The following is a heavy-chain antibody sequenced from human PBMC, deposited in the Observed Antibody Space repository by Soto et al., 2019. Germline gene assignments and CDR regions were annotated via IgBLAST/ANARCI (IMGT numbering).Heavy chain of an antibody. D-gene: IGHD3-3*01. CDR1: GGSISSSF. Sequence: SDTLSLTCSVSGGSISSSFWSWIRQPPGKGLEWIGYVYHTGRTSYNPSLKSRVSISMDTSKNQFSLNLDSVTAADTAVYFCARDFAYFDSWGQGTRVTVSS. J-gene: IGHJ4*02. CDR3: ARDFAYFDS. CDR2: VYHTGRT. V-gene: IGHV4-59*07.